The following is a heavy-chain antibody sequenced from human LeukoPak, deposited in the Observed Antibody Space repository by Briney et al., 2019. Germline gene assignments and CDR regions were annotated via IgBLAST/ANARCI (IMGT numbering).Heavy chain of an antibody. CDR3: AKTYYSDSFDY. CDR2: ISDTGGST. CDR1: GFTFRSYA. D-gene: IGHD3-22*01. V-gene: IGHV3-23*01. Sequence: GGSLRLSCAASGFTFRSYAMKWVRQAPGKGLEWVSVISDTGGSTYYAASVKGRFTISRDNSKNTLYLQMNSLRAEDTAVYYCAKTYYSDSFDYWGQGTLVTVSP. J-gene: IGHJ4*02.